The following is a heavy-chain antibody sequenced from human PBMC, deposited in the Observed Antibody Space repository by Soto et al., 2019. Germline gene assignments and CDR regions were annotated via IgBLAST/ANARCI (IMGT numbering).Heavy chain of an antibody. CDR3: AKDLRSAYYDILTGYPNDAFDI. V-gene: IGHV3-23*01. Sequence: GGSLRLSCAASGFTFISYAMSWVRQAPGKGLEWVSAISGSGGSTYYADSVKGRFTISRDNSKNTLYLQMNSLRAEDTAVYYCAKDLRSAYYDILTGYPNDAFDIWGQGTMVTVSS. D-gene: IGHD3-9*01. J-gene: IGHJ3*02. CDR1: GFTFISYA. CDR2: ISGSGGST.